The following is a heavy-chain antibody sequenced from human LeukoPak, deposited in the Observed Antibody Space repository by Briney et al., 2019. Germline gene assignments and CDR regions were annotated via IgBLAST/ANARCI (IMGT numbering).Heavy chain of an antibody. CDR1: GYTFSNHA. CDR2: INTGNGNT. CDR3: ARDDSSGWYLFGY. Sequence: EASVKVSCKASGYTFSNHAMHWVRQAPGQRLEWMGWINTGNGNTKYSQKFQDRITITRDTSASTAYMELRSLRSEDTAVYYCARDDSSGWYLFGYWGQGTLVTVSS. J-gene: IGHJ4*02. D-gene: IGHD6-19*01. V-gene: IGHV1-3*04.